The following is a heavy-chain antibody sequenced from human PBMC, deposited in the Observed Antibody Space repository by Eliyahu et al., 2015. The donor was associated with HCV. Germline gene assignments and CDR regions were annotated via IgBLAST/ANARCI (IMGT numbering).Heavy chain of an antibody. CDR3: ARIGYSSSSIDY. CDR1: GFTFSNYW. Sequence: EVQLVESGGGLVQRGGSLRLSCAASGFTFSNYWMSWVRQAPGKGLEWVANINQDGSVKYYVDAVKGRFTISRDNAKNSLYLQMNSLRVDDTTIYYCARIGYSSSSIDYWGQGTLVTVSS. J-gene: IGHJ4*02. V-gene: IGHV3-7*01. CDR2: INQDGSVK. D-gene: IGHD6-6*01.